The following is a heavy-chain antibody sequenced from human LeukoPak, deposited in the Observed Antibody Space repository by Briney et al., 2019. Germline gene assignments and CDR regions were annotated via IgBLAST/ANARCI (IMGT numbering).Heavy chain of an antibody. J-gene: IGHJ4*02. D-gene: IGHD1-26*01. CDR2: IHHSGST. V-gene: IGHV4-39*07. Sequence: PSETLSLTCTVSGDAITSDKYYWGWIRQPPGKGLEWIGNIHHSGSTYYSPSLKSRVTISVDTSKNQFSLKLSSVTAADTAVYYCVRRMVGAIRPFDYWGQGTLVTVSS. CDR1: GDAITSDKYY. CDR3: VRRMVGAIRPFDY.